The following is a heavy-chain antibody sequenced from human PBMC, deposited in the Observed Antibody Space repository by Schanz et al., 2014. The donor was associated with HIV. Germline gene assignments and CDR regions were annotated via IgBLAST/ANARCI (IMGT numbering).Heavy chain of an antibody. V-gene: IGHV3-30*18. CDR1: GFTLSSYS. Sequence: VHLEESGGGLVKPGGSLRLSCAASGFTLSSYSMNWVRQAPGKGLEWVAVISYDGRNKYYADSVKGRLTISRDNSKNTLYLQMKSLRREDTAVYFCAKDRNYYDDKYLGKGNYYYYYGMDVWGQGTTVTVSS. CDR3: AKDRNYYDDKYLGKGNYYYYYGMDV. CDR2: ISYDGRNK. D-gene: IGHD3-22*01. J-gene: IGHJ6*02.